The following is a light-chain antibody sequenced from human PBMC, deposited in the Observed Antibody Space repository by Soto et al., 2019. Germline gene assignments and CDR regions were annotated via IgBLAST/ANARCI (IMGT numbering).Light chain of an antibody. CDR3: CSYAGSSTHVV. Sequence: QSAQTQPASVSGSPGQSITISCTGTSSDVGSYNLVSWYQQHPGKAPKLMIYEGSKRPSGVSNRFSGSKSGNTASLTISGLQAEDEADYYCCSYAGSSTHVVFGGGTQLTVL. J-gene: IGLJ2*01. V-gene: IGLV2-23*01. CDR1: SSDVGSYNL. CDR2: EGS.